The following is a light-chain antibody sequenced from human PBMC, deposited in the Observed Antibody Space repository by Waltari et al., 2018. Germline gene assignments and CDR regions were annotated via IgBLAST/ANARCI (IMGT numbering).Light chain of an antibody. J-gene: IGKJ2*01. CDR1: QSISTY. CDR2: AAS. V-gene: IGKV1-39*01. CDR3: QQSYSTPRT. Sequence: DIQMTQSPSSLSTSVEDRVTITCRASQSISTYLNWYQQKPGKAPKLLIYAASSLQSGVPSRFSGSGSGTDFTLTISSLQPEDFVTYYCQQSYSTPRTFGQGTRLEIK.